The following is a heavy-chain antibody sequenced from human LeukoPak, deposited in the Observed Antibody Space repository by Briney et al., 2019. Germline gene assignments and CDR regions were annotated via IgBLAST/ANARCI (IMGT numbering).Heavy chain of an antibody. CDR2: INPNSGGT. V-gene: IGHV1-2*02. D-gene: IGHD6-19*01. CDR3: ARVAVAGTNYYYYYMDV. Sequence: ASVKVSCKASGYTFTGYYIHWVRQAPGQGLEWMGWINPNSGGTNYAQKFQGRVTMTRDTSISTAYMELSRLRSDDTAVYYCARVAVAGTNYYYYYMDVWGKGTTVTVSS. J-gene: IGHJ6*03. CDR1: GYTFTGYY.